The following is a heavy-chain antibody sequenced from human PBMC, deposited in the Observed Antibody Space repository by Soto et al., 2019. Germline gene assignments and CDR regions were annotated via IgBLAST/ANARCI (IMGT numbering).Heavy chain of an antibody. CDR1: GCTFTSYG. CDR3: ARNTYYYDSSGYFAFDY. Sequence: ASVKVSCRASGCTFTSYGISWVRQAPGQGLEWMGWISAYNGNTNYAQKLQGRVTMTTDTSTSTAYMELRSLRYDDTAVYYCARNTYYYDSSGYFAFDYWGQGTLVTVSS. V-gene: IGHV1-18*01. D-gene: IGHD3-22*01. CDR2: ISAYNGNT. J-gene: IGHJ4*02.